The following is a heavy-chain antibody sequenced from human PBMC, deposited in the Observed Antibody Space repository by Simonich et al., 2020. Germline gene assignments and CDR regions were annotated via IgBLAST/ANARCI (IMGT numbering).Heavy chain of an antibody. V-gene: IGHV3-74*01. J-gene: IGHJ3*02. CDR1: GFTFSSYW. D-gene: IGHD4-4*01. CDR2: MNSEGSST. CDR3: ARDYSNYDAFDI. Sequence: EVQLVESGGGLVQPGGSLRLSCAASGFTFSSYWMHLVRQAPGKGLVWVQRMNSEGSSTSYADSVKGRFTISRDNAKNTLYLQMNSLRAEDTAVYYCARDYSNYDAFDIWGQGTMVTVSS.